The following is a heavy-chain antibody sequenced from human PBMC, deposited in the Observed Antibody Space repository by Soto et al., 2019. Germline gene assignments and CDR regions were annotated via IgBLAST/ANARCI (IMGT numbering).Heavy chain of an antibody. CDR2: INHSGSA. V-gene: IGHV4-34*01. CDR3: ARGRLHLGELSFNYLDF. Sequence: SETLSLTCAVYGGSLSDYFWSWIRQPPGKGLEWIGEINHSGSANYIPSLRSRVTISVDTSKNQFSLKLNSVTAADTAVYYCARGRLHLGELSFNYLDFWGQGTLVTVSS. CDR1: GGSLSDYF. J-gene: IGHJ4*02. D-gene: IGHD3-16*02.